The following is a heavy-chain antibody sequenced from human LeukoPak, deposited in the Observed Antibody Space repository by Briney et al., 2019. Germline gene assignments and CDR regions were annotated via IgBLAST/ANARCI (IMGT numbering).Heavy chain of an antibody. Sequence: PGGSLRLSCAASGFTFSSYSMNWVRQAPGKGLEWVSYISSSSSTIYYADSVKGRFTISRDNAKNSLYLQMNSLRAEDTAVYYCAKIWHEAVCYFDYWGQGTLVTVSS. D-gene: IGHD2-8*01. J-gene: IGHJ4*02. V-gene: IGHV3-48*01. CDR2: ISSSSSTI. CDR1: GFTFSSYS. CDR3: AKIWHEAVCYFDY.